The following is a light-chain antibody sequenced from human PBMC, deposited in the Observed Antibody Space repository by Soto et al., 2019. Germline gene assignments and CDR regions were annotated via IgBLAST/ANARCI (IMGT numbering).Light chain of an antibody. CDR1: SSDVGGYNY. CDR3: SSYTSAGSVV. J-gene: IGLJ2*01. Sequence: QSALTQPASVSGSPGQSITISCTGTSSDVGGYNYVSWYQQHPGKAPKLMIYDVGNRPSGVSNRFAVPKSGNTASLTIAGLQAEDEADYYCSSYTSAGSVVFGGGTKLTVL. CDR2: DVG. V-gene: IGLV2-14*01.